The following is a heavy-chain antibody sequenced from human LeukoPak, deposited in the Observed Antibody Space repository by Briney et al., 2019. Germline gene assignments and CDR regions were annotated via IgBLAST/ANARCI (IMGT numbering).Heavy chain of an antibody. CDR2: IYYSGST. V-gene: IGHV4-39*01. CDR1: GGSISSSSYY. CDR3: ARLTYYYDSSGYYYVKGVSYYFDY. D-gene: IGHD3-22*01. Sequence: SETLSLTCTVSGGSISSSSYYWGWIRQPPGKGLEWIGSIYYSGSTYYNPSLKSRVTISVDTSKNQFSLKLSSVTAADTAVYYCARLTYYYDSSGYYYVKGVSYYFDYWGQGTLVTVSS. J-gene: IGHJ4*02.